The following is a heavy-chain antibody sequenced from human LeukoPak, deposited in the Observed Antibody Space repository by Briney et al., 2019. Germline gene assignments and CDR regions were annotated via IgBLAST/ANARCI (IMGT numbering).Heavy chain of an antibody. D-gene: IGHD3-10*01. CDR1: GFTFSSFS. CDR2: ISSSSSTI. J-gene: IGHJ4*02. CDR3: ARDSYGSGSYYRIDY. Sequence: GGSLILSCSASGFTFSSFSMNWVRQAPGKGLEWVSYISSSSSTIYYADSVKGRFTISRDNAKNSLYLQMNSLRAEDTAVYYCARDSYGSGSYYRIDYWGQGTLVTVSS. V-gene: IGHV3-48*04.